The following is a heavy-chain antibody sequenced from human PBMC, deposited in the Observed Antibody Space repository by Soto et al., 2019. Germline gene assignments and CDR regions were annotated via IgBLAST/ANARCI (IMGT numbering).Heavy chain of an antibody. J-gene: IGHJ6*02. D-gene: IGHD2-21*01. Sequence: PSQTLSLTCAISGDSVSRNSGAWNWIRQSPSRGLEWLGRTYYRSKWYTDYALSVKSRITINPETSKNQFSLQLNSVTPEDTAVYYCARGIPDLYYYGMDVWGQGTTVTVS. V-gene: IGHV6-1*01. CDR2: TYYRSKWYT. CDR1: GDSVSRNSGA. CDR3: ARGIPDLYYYGMDV.